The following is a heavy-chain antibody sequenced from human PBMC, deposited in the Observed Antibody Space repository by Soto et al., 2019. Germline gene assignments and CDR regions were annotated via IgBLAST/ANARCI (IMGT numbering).Heavy chain of an antibody. J-gene: IGHJ5*02. CDR2: ISGSGGST. D-gene: IGHD3-10*01. CDR1: GFTFSSYA. CDR3: AKAAIEYYYGSGSNWFDP. V-gene: IGHV3-23*01. Sequence: GGSLRLSCAASGFTFSSYAMSWVRQAPGKGLEWVSAISGSGGSTYYADSVKGRFTISRGNSKNTLYLQMNSLRAEDTAVYYCAKAAIEYYYGSGSNWFDPWGQGTLVTVSS.